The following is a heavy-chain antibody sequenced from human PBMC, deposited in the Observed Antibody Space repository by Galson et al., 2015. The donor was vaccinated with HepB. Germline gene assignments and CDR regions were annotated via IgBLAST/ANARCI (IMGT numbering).Heavy chain of an antibody. Sequence: SLRLSCAASGFTFSSYAMHWVRQAPGKGLEWVAVISYDGSNKYYADSVKGRFTISRDNSKNTLYLQMNSLRAEDTAVYYCARGWFGGSYAAEYFQHWGQGTLVTVSS. D-gene: IGHD1-26*01. V-gene: IGHV3-30-3*01. CDR1: GFTFSSYA. J-gene: IGHJ1*01. CDR3: ARGWFGGSYAAEYFQH. CDR2: ISYDGSNK.